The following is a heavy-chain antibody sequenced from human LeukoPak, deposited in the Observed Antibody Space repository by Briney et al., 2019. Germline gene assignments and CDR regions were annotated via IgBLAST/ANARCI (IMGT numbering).Heavy chain of an antibody. CDR3: ARAIRGWSIDY. CDR2: ISGSGGST. V-gene: IGHV3-23*01. CDR1: AFSFSSYA. J-gene: IGHJ4*02. D-gene: IGHD6-19*01. Sequence: PGGSLRLSCAASAFSFSSYAMSWVRQAPGKGLEWVSAISGSGGSTYYADSVKGRFTISRDNSNNTLYLQVNSLRAEDTALYYCARAIRGWSIDYWGQGTLVTVSS.